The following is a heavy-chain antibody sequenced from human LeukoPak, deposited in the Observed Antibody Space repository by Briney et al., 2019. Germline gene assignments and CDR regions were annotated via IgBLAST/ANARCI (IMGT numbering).Heavy chain of an antibody. D-gene: IGHD6-13*01. CDR2: IYYSGST. V-gene: IGHV4-39*07. Sequence: SETLSLTCTVSGGSISSSSYYWGWIRQPPGKGPEWIGSIYYSGSTYYNPSLKSRVTISVDTSKNQFSLKLSSVTAADTAVYYCASQYSSSWYGVYFDYWGQGTLVTVSS. J-gene: IGHJ4*02. CDR1: GGSISSSSYY. CDR3: ASQYSSSWYGVYFDY.